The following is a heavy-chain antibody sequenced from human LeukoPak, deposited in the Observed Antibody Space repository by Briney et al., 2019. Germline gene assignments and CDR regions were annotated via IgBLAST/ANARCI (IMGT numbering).Heavy chain of an antibody. CDR3: ARRRDSGSLQHFDY. CDR2: ISSSGSTI. Sequence: GGSLRLSCAASGFTVSSNYMSWIRQAPGKGLEWVSYISSSGSTIYYADSVKGRFTISRDNAKNSLYLQMNSLRAEDTAVYYCARRRDSGSLQHFDYWGQGTLVTVSS. CDR1: GFTVSSNY. J-gene: IGHJ4*02. D-gene: IGHD1-26*01. V-gene: IGHV3-11*01.